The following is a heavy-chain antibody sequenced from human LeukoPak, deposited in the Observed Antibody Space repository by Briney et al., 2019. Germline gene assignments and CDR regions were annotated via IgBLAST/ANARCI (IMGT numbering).Heavy chain of an antibody. D-gene: IGHD3-22*01. J-gene: IGHJ3*02. V-gene: IGHV3-23*01. CDR1: GFTFSTFA. CDR2: IFPSGGEI. CDR3: AKTTGHSSGLYDAFDI. Sequence: PGGSLRLSCAASGFTFSTFAMIWVRQPPGKGLEWVSSIFPSGGEIHYADSVRGRFTISRDNSKGTLSLQMNSLRAEDTAVYYCAKTTGHSSGLYDAFDIWGQGTMVTVSS.